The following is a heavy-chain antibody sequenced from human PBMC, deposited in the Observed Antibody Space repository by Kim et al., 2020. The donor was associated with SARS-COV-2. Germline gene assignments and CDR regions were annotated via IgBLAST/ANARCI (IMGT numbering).Heavy chain of an antibody. J-gene: IGHJ6*02. V-gene: IGHV3-74*01. CDR2: LNGDGSDT. CDR3: ARGTFASGVDL. CDR1: GFTFSSYW. Sequence: GGSLRLSCAASGFTFSSYWVNWVRQVPGKGLLWVSRLNGDGSDTNYVDSVKGRFTISRDNAKNTLYLEMKSLRVDDTAVYYCARGTFASGVDLWGQGTTVTVSS.